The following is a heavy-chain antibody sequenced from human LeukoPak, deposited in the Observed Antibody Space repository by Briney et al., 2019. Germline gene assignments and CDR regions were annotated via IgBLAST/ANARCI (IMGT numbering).Heavy chain of an antibody. CDR3: ARDELPQWELLLDY. V-gene: IGHV1-18*01. CDR1: GYTFTSYG. Sequence: ASVKVSCKASGYTFTSYGISWVRQAPGQGLEWMGWISAYNGNTNYAQKLRGRVTMTTDTSTSTAYMELRSLRSDDTAVYYCARDELPQWELLLDYWGQGTLVTVSS. CDR2: ISAYNGNT. J-gene: IGHJ4*02. D-gene: IGHD1-26*01.